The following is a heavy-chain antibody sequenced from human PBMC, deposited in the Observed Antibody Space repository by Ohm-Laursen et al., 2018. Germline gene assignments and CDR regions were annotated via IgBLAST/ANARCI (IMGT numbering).Heavy chain of an antibody. V-gene: IGHV4-59*01. CDR2: VSYSRGA. Sequence: TLSLTCTVSGGSISGYYWNWIRQSPGKGLEWIGCVSYSRGANYNPSLKSRVTISIDTSKSQFSLKLTSVTPADTAVYYCAGDAVAVDFWGQGTLVTVSS. D-gene: IGHD5-12*01. CDR1: GGSISGYY. J-gene: IGHJ4*02. CDR3: AGDAVAVDF.